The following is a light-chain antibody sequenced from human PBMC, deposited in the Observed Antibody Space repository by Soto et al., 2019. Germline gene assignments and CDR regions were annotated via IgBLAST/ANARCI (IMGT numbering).Light chain of an antibody. J-gene: IGKJ1*01. CDR2: KAS. CDR1: QSISSW. Sequence: DIQMTQSPSTLSASVGDRVTINFRASQSISSWLAWYQQTPGKAPKLLINKASSLESGVPSRFSGSGSGTEFTLTISSLQPDDFATYYYQQYKSHRRTFGQGTKVDIK. CDR3: QQYKSHRRT. V-gene: IGKV1-5*03.